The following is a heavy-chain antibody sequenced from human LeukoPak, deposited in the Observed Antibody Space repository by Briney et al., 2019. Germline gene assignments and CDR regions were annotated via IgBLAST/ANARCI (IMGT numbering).Heavy chain of an antibody. V-gene: IGHV1-46*01. CDR3: ARDPGVTTISYYFDY. CDR1: GYTFTSYY. Sequence: WASVKVSCKASGYTFTSYYMHWVRQAPGQGLEWMGIINPSGGSTSYAQKFQGRVTMTRDMSTSTVYMELSSLRSEDTAVYYCARDPGVTTISYYFDYWGQGTLVTVSS. D-gene: IGHD5-12*01. CDR2: INPSGGST. J-gene: IGHJ4*02.